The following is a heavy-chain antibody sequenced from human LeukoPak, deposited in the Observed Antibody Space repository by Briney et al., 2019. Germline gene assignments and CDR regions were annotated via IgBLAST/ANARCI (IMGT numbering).Heavy chain of an antibody. V-gene: IGHV1-18*01. CDR2: ISAYNGNT. D-gene: IGHD3-9*01. Sequence: ASVKVSCKASGYTFTSYGISWVRQAPGQGLEWMGWISAYNGNTNYAQKLQGRVTMTTDTSTSTAYMELRSLRSDDTAVYYCARDPDYDILTGYHAFDYWGQGTLVTVSS. CDR3: ARDPDYDILTGYHAFDY. J-gene: IGHJ4*02. CDR1: GYTFTSYG.